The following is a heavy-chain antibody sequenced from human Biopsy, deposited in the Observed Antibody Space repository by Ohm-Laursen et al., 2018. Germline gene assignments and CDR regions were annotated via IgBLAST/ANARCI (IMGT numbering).Heavy chain of an antibody. CDR2: INPNSGGT. CDR1: GYTFTDSY. J-gene: IGHJ6*02. D-gene: IGHD1-26*01. Sequence: ASVKVSCKSSGYTFTDSYMHWVRQAPGQGLEWMGWINPNSGGTNYAQKFQGRLTMTRDKSITTAYLELSRLRSDDTAVYYCARREQLFKPWELLVRGPNGYSYKSMDVWGHGTTVTVSS. CDR3: ARREQLFKPWELLVRGPNGYSYKSMDV. V-gene: IGHV1-2*02.